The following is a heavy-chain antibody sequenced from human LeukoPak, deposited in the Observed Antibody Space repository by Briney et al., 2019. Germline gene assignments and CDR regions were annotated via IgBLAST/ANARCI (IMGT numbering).Heavy chain of an antibody. D-gene: IGHD1-26*01. Sequence: SETLSLTCTVSGGSISSYYWSWIRQPPGRGLEWIAYIHYSGITNYNPSLKSRVTISLDTSKNQFSLKLSSVTAADTAVYYCASRAVVGATQDYWGQGTLVTVSS. V-gene: IGHV4-59*12. CDR1: GGSISSYY. CDR3: ASRAVVGATQDY. J-gene: IGHJ4*02. CDR2: IHYSGIT.